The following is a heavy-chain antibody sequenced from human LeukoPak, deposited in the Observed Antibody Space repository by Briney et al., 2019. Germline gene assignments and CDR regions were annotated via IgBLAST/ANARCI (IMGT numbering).Heavy chain of an antibody. CDR2: IIPIFGTA. J-gene: IGHJ4*02. D-gene: IGHD6-13*01. Sequence: SVKVSCKASGGTFSSYAISWVRQGPGQGLEWMGGIIPIFGTANYAQKFQGRVTITADESTSTAYMELSSLRSEDTAVYYCARASRKSSSWYYFDYWGQGTLVTVSS. CDR1: GGTFSSYA. V-gene: IGHV1-69*13. CDR3: ARASRKSSSWYYFDY.